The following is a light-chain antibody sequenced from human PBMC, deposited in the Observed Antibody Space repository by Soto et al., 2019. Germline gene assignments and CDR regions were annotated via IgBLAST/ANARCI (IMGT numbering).Light chain of an antibody. J-gene: IGKJ1*01. CDR2: GAS. CDR1: QSVSSN. Sequence: EIVMTQSPATLSVSPGERATLSCRASQSVSSNLAWYLQKPGQAPRLLIYGASTRATGIPARFSGSGSGTEFTLTISRLEPEDFAVYYCQQYGSSPGTFGQGTKVDIK. CDR3: QQYGSSPGT. V-gene: IGKV3-15*01.